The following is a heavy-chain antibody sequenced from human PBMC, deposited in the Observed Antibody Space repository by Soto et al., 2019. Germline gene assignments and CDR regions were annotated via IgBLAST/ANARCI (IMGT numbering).Heavy chain of an antibody. CDR1: GFTFSSYA. J-gene: IGHJ4*02. CDR3: SRDVVVGAKALNY. V-gene: IGHV3-21*01. D-gene: IGHD2-15*01. Sequence: PGGSLRLSCAASGFTFSSYAMSWVRQAPGKGLEWVSSISSGSSDTWYADSVKGRFIISRDNAKNSLYLQMNSLRVEDTAVYFCSRDVVVGAKALNYWGQGALVTVSS. CDR2: ISSGSSDT.